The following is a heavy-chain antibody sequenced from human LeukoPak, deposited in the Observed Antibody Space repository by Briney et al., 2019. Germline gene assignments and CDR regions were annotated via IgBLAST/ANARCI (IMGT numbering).Heavy chain of an antibody. CDR3: ARAGRNYDYYYYYYMDV. Sequence: SETLSLTCAVYGGSFSGYYWSWIRQPPGKGLEWIGSIYYSGSTYYNPSLKSRVTISVDTSKNQFSLKLSSVTAADTAVYYCARAGRNYDYYYYYYMDVWGKGTTVTVSS. CDR1: GGSFSGYY. J-gene: IGHJ6*03. D-gene: IGHD1-14*01. CDR2: IYYSGST. V-gene: IGHV4-34*01.